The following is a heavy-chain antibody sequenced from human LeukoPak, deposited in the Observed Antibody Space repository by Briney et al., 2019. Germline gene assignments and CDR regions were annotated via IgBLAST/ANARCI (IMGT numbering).Heavy chain of an antibody. Sequence: SETLSLTCTVSGYSISTGYYWGWIRQPPGKGLEWIGYIYDRGSTNYNPSLKSRVTISVDTSKNQFSLKLSSVTAADTAVYYCARGLTTVTTVDYWGLGTLVTVSS. CDR2: IYDRGST. CDR1: GYSISTGYY. D-gene: IGHD4-17*01. J-gene: IGHJ4*02. CDR3: ARGLTTVTTVDY. V-gene: IGHV4-61*01.